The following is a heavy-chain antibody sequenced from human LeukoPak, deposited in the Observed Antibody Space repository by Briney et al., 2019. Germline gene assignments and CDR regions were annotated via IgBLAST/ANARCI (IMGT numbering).Heavy chain of an antibody. Sequence: PSETLSLTCAVYGGSFSGYYWSWIRQPPGKGLEWIGEINHSGSTNYNPSLKSRVTISVDTSKNQFSLKLSSVTAADTAVYYCARHGADIVVVPAVPFDYWGQGTLVTVSS. CDR1: GGSFSGYY. J-gene: IGHJ4*02. CDR2: INHSGST. D-gene: IGHD2-2*01. V-gene: IGHV4-34*01. CDR3: ARHGADIVVVPAVPFDY.